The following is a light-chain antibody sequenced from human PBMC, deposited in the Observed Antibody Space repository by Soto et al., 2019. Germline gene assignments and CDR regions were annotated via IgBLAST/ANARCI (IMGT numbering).Light chain of an antibody. CDR2: AAS. CDR3: RQSDSTPRT. Sequence: DSQMTQPPSSLSASVGERVTITYLASQGITNYLAWYQQKPGKAPKLLIYAASSLQSGVPSRFSGSGSGTDFTLTISSLKPEDFATYYCRQSDSTPRTFGQGTKVDIK. CDR1: QGITNY. V-gene: IGKV1-39*01. J-gene: IGKJ1*01.